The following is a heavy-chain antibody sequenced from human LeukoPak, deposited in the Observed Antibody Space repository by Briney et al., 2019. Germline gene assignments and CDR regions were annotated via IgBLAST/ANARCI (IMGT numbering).Heavy chain of an antibody. Sequence: GRSLRLSCAASGFTFSSYAMHWVRQAPGKGLEWVTVISYDGINKYYADSVKGRFTISRDNSKNTVYLQMNSLRGEDTALYYCAKDYAVGSIDYWGQGTLVTVSS. CDR3: AKDYAVGSIDY. V-gene: IGHV3-30*04. J-gene: IGHJ4*02. CDR2: ISYDGINK. D-gene: IGHD3-16*01. CDR1: GFTFSSYA.